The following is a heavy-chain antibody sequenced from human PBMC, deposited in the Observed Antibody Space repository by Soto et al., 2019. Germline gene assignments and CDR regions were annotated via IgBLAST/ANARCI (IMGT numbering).Heavy chain of an antibody. V-gene: IGHV3-15*07. Sequence: GGSLRLSCAASGFTFHNAWMNWVRQAPGKGLEWVGRIKSKAEGGTTDYAAPVKGRFTISRDDSKNTLYLQMNSLTTEDTAVFYCTTEAGTTLVDYWGQGTLVTVSS. CDR2: IKSKAEGGTT. J-gene: IGHJ4*02. CDR1: GFTFHNAW. D-gene: IGHD1-7*01. CDR3: TTEAGTTLVDY.